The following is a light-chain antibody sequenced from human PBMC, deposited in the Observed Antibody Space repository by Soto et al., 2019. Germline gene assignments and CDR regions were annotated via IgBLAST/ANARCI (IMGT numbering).Light chain of an antibody. CDR2: AAS. Sequence: DIQMTQSPSSLSASVGGGCTITFLASQGVYSYLAWYQQKPGRAPRLLIYAASTLQIGVPSRFSGSGSGTEFTLTISSLQPEDFATYYCHQVNSYPHTFGGGTKVDIK. J-gene: IGKJ4*01. CDR1: QGVYSY. CDR3: HQVNSYPHT. V-gene: IGKV1-9*01.